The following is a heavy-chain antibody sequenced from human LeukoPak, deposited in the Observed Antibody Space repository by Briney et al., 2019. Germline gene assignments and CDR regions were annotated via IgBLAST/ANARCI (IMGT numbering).Heavy chain of an antibody. Sequence: SETLSLTCTVSGGSISSYYWSWIRPPPGKGLEWIGNIDYTRDTNSNPSHRSRVTILVDKSKNQFSLNLNSVPAADTAVYYCARNGPHYYNKSGYLDSWGQGTLVTVSS. CDR2: IDYTRDT. CDR1: GGSISSYY. D-gene: IGHD3-22*01. V-gene: IGHV4-59*03. CDR3: ARNGPHYYNKSGYLDS. J-gene: IGHJ4*02.